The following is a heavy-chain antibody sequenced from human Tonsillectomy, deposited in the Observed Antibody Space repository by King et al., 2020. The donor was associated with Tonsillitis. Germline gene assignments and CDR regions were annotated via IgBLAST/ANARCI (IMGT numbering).Heavy chain of an antibody. Sequence: QLVQSGAEMKKPGSSVKVSCEASGGTFNNYAISWVRQAPGQGLEWVGGVIPVFDTPKYAQKFQDRVTITADKSTSIAYMELSSLRSDDTAVYYCTRGRSGGPWPFFQHWGQGTLVTVSS. CDR1: GGTFNNYA. D-gene: IGHD1-26*01. J-gene: IGHJ1*01. CDR2: VIPVFDTP. V-gene: IGHV1-69*06. CDR3: TRGRSGGPWPFFQH.